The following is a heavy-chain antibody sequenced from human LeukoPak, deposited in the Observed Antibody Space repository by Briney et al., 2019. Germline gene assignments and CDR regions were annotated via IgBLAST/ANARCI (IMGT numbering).Heavy chain of an antibody. Sequence: GESLKISCKGSGYSFTSYWIGWVRQIPGKGLEWMGIIYPGDSDTRYSPSFQGQVTISADKSVSTAYLQWSSLKASDTAMYYCARAGHDYGDYSGGFDYWGQGTLVTVSS. J-gene: IGHJ4*02. CDR3: ARAGHDYGDYSGGFDY. D-gene: IGHD4-17*01. CDR2: IYPGDSDT. V-gene: IGHV5-51*01. CDR1: GYSFTSYW.